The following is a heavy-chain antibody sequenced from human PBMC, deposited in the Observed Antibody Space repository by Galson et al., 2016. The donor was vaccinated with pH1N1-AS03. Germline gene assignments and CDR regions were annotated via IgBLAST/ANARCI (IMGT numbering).Heavy chain of an antibody. J-gene: IGHJ6*02. CDR2: TFYGGST. CDR1: GDSLDTFS. V-gene: IGHV4-59*01. D-gene: IGHD3-10*01. CDR3: ASRSSVLYSYGSDV. Sequence: TLSLPCSVSGDSLDTFSWTWIRQPPGKGLEWIGFTFYGGSTHYNPSLKSRITISVDTSKNLFSLQLKSMTAADTSVYYCASRSSVLYSYGSDVWGQGTTVIVSS.